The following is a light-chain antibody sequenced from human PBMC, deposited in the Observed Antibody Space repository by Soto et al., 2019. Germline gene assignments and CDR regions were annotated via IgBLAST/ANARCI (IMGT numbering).Light chain of an antibody. CDR3: QSYDSSGVV. J-gene: IGLJ2*01. CDR1: SSNIGAGYD. CDR2: GNS. V-gene: IGLV1-40*01. Sequence: QSVLTQPPSVSGAPGQRVTISCTGSSSNIGAGYDVHWYQQLPGTAPKLLIYGNSNRPSGVPDRFSGSKSGTSASLAITGLQAVDEADYYCQSYDSSGVVFGGGTKVTVL.